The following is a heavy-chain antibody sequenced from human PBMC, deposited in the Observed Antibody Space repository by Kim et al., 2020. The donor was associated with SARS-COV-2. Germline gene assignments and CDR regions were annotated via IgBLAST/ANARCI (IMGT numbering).Heavy chain of an antibody. Sequence: GGSLRLSCTASGFTFSRYTMHWVRQAPGKGLEWVSSLSEDSDYIYYADSVKGRFTISRDNAEHSLYLQVNSLGAEDTAVYYCARDSLPTSYCSGSSCYSYWGQGTLVTVSS. D-gene: IGHD2-15*01. CDR3: ARDSLPTSYCSGSSCYSY. CDR2: LSEDSDYI. CDR1: GFTFSRYT. J-gene: IGHJ4*02. V-gene: IGHV3-21*01.